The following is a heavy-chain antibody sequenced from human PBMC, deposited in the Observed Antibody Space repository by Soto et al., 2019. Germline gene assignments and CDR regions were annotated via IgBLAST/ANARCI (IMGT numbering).Heavy chain of an antibody. CDR2: IYYSGST. Sequence: SETLSLTCTVSGGSISSYYWSWIRQPPGKGLEWIGYIYYSGSTNYNPSLKSRVTISVDTSKNQFSLKLSSVTAADTAVYYCARDSSAVAGIAVDYWGQGTLVTVS. CDR3: ARDSSAVAGIAVDY. CDR1: GGSISSYY. D-gene: IGHD6-19*01. J-gene: IGHJ4*02. V-gene: IGHV4-59*01.